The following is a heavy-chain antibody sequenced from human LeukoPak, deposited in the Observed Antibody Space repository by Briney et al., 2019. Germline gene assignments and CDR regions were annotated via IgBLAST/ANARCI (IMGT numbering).Heavy chain of an antibody. CDR2: INPSGGST. CDR1: GYTFTSFG. CDR3: ARDPSSGGIAARFDY. V-gene: IGHV1-46*01. J-gene: IGHJ4*02. D-gene: IGHD6-6*01. Sequence: ASVKVSCKASGYTFTSFGISWVRQAPGQGLEWMGIINPSGGSTSYAQKFQGRVTMTRGTSTSTVYMELSSLRSEDTAVYYCARDPSSGGIAARFDYWGQGTLVTVSS.